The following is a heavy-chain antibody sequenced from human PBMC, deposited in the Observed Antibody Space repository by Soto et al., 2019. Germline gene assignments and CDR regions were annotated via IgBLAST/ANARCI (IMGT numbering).Heavy chain of an antibody. CDR2: IDIYGNEK. J-gene: IGHJ4*02. Sequence: EVQLVESGGGLVQPGGSLRLSCAASGFTFTEYWMNWVRQAPGKGLEWVAYIDIYGNEKNYVDSVKGRFTISRDNAKNSLYLQMNSLRVEDTAVYYCARTPRLLDSWGQGVQVTVSS. CDR1: GFTFTEYW. D-gene: IGHD6-6*01. CDR3: ARTPRLLDS. V-gene: IGHV3-7*01.